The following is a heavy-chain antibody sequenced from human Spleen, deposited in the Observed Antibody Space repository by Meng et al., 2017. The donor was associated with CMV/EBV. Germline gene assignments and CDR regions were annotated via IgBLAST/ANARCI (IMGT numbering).Heavy chain of an antibody. Sequence: GGSLRLSCAASGFSFRSSNMNWVRQAPGKGLEWVSYITGDSGGVYYADSVEGRFTISRDNTKNSLYLHMNNLRPEDTAIYYCTGGCSTATCNRRGFNWFDPWGQGTLVTVSS. CDR1: GFSFRSSN. D-gene: IGHD2-2*01. J-gene: IGHJ5*02. V-gene: IGHV3-21*05. CDR2: ITGDSGGV. CDR3: TGGCSTATCNRRGFNWFDP.